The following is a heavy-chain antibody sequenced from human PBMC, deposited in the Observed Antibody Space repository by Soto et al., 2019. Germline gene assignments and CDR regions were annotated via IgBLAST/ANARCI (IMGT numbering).Heavy chain of an antibody. V-gene: IGHV4-4*02. CDR2: IYHSGST. CDR3: ARKRYGGYGSSYYYYMDV. CDR1: SGSISSSNW. J-gene: IGHJ6*03. Sequence: SETLSLTCAVSSGSISSSNWWSWVRQPPGKGLEWIGEIYHSGSTNYNPSLKSRVTISVDKSKNQFSLKLSSVTAADTAVYYCARKRYGGYGSSYYYYMDVRGKRTTVTVSS. D-gene: IGHD5-12*01.